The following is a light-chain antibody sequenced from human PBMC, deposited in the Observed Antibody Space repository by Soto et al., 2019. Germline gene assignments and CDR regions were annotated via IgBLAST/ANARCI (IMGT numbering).Light chain of an antibody. CDR3: QQRSNLIT. Sequence: EIVLTQSPATLSLSPGERATLSCRASQSVSSYLVWYQQKPGQAPRLLIYGASNRATGIPARFSGSGSGTDFTLTISSLEPDDFALYYCQQRSNLITFGQGTRLEIK. CDR2: GAS. CDR1: QSVSSY. V-gene: IGKV3-11*01. J-gene: IGKJ5*01.